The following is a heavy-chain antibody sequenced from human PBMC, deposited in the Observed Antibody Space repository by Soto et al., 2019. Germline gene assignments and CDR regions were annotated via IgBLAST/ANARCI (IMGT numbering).Heavy chain of an antibody. CDR3: ARHVTLSSGYYDYFDY. D-gene: IGHD3-22*01. V-gene: IGHV4-59*08. CDR2: ISYSGNT. CDR1: GGSISTYY. Sequence: PSETLSLTCTVSGGSISTYYWSWIRQPPGKGLEWIGYISYSGNTNYNPSLKSRVTISLDTSENQFSLKLTSVTAADTAVYYCARHVTLSSGYYDYFDYWGQGTLVTVSS. J-gene: IGHJ4*02.